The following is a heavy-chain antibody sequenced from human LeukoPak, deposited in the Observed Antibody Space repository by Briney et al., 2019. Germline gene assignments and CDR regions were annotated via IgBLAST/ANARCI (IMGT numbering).Heavy chain of an antibody. CDR3: TTGGRYDYVWGSYRNLPRSY. Sequence: GGSVRLFCAPSGFTFSNAWMRWARQARGGGLECVGCIKSKTEGGTTDFAVVVKGTFTMSRDDSKNTLYLQINSLKTEDTAVYYCTTGGRYDYVWGSYRNLPRSYWGQGTLVTVSS. CDR1: GFTFSNAW. J-gene: IGHJ4*02. V-gene: IGHV3-15*01. D-gene: IGHD3-16*02. CDR2: IKSKTEGGTT.